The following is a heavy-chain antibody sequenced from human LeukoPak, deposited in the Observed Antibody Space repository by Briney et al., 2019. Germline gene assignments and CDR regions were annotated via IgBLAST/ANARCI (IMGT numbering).Heavy chain of an antibody. J-gene: IGHJ4*02. Sequence: RGSLRLSCAASGFAFNSQTMSWVRQAPGKGLEWVSTINGGGVNTHYADSVGGRFTISRDNSKNTLFLQMNSLRDEDTAVYYCAKDLYSNYGPADYWGQGNLVTVSS. D-gene: IGHD4-11*01. V-gene: IGHV3-23*01. CDR2: INGGGVNT. CDR3: AKDLYSNYGPADY. CDR1: GFAFNSQT.